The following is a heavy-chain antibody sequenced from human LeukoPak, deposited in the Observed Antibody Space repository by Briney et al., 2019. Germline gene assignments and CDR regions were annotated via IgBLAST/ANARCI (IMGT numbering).Heavy chain of an antibody. CDR2: IYTSGST. Sequence: SQTLSLTCTASGGSISSGSYYWSWLRQPAGKGLEWIRRIYTSGSTNYNPSLKSRVTISVDTSKNQFSLKLSSVTAADTAVYYCASLLNGVFDYWGQGTLVTVSS. J-gene: IGHJ4*02. CDR3: ASLLNGVFDY. V-gene: IGHV4-61*02. CDR1: GGSISSGSYY. D-gene: IGHD2-21*01.